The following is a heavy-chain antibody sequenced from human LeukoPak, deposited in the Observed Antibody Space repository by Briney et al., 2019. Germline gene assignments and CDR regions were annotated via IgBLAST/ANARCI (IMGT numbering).Heavy chain of an antibody. CDR1: GYTFTSYG. D-gene: IGHD3-9*01. Sequence: ASVKVSCKASGYTFTSYGISWVRQAPGQGLEWMGWISAYNGNTNYAQKLQGRVTMTTDTSTSTAYMELRSLRSDDTAVYYCAREPQYYDILTGYYPHAFDIWGQGTMVTVSS. CDR2: ISAYNGNT. CDR3: AREPQYYDILTGYYPHAFDI. V-gene: IGHV1-18*04. J-gene: IGHJ3*02.